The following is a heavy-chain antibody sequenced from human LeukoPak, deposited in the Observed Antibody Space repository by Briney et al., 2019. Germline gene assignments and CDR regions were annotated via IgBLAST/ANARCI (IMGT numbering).Heavy chain of an antibody. J-gene: IGHJ4*02. Sequence: PSETLSLTCTVSGGSISSYYWSWIRQPPGKELEWIGYIYYSGSTNYNPSLKSRVTISVDTSKNQFSLKLSSVTAADTAVYYCAREELRVFDYWGQGTLVTVSS. CDR1: GGSISSYY. CDR3: AREELRVFDY. V-gene: IGHV4-59*01. D-gene: IGHD3-3*01. CDR2: IYYSGST.